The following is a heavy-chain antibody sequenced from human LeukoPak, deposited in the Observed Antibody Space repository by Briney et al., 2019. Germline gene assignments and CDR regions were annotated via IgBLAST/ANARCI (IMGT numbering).Heavy chain of an antibody. J-gene: IGHJ5*02. V-gene: IGHV4-39*01. CDR3: ARRDYAAWFDP. Sequence: PSETLSLTCTVSGASIISGNYFWGWIRQSPGKGLEWIGNVYYSGSTQYNPSLRGRVSISMDKTKNQFSLNLNSVSVTDTAIYYCARRDYAAWFDPWGQGTLVTVSS. D-gene: IGHD4/OR15-4a*01. CDR1: GASIISGNYF. CDR2: VYYSGST.